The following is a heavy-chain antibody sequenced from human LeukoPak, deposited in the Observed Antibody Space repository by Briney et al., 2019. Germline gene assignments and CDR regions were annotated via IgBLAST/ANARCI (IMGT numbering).Heavy chain of an antibody. CDR1: GFTFSSYW. D-gene: IGHD1-26*01. V-gene: IGHV3-74*01. CDR2: INSDGSST. J-gene: IGHJ6*03. Sequence: GGSLRLSCAASGFTFSSYWMHWVRQAPGKGLVWVSRINSDGSSTSYADSVKGRFTISRDNSKNTLYLQMNSLRAEDTAVYYCAKDSGSYNYYYYYMDVWGKGTTVTVSS. CDR3: AKDSGSYNYYYYYMDV.